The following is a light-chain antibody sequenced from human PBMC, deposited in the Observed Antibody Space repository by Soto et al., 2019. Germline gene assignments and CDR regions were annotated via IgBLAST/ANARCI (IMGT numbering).Light chain of an antibody. J-gene: IGKJ5*01. CDR1: QSVSSN. CDR3: QHYGSSPNT. V-gene: IGKV3-20*01. CDR2: DAS. Sequence: EIVMTQSPATLSVSPGERATLSCRASQSVSSNLAWYQQKPGQAPRLLIYDASTRATVIPDRFSGSGSGTDFTLTISRLEPEDFAVYYCQHYGSSPNTFGQGTRLEIK.